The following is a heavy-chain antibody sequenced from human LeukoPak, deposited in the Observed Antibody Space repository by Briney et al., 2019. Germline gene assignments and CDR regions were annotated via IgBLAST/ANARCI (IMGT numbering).Heavy chain of an antibody. CDR3: ARDNYYRSGSFIRWFDP. J-gene: IGHJ5*02. D-gene: IGHD3-10*01. V-gene: IGHV1-18*01. CDR2: ISGYNGNT. CDR1: GYTFTSSG. Sequence: ASVKVSCKASGYTFTSSGISWVRQAPGQGLEWMGWISGYNGNTNYAQKLQGRVTMTTDTSTSTAYMELRSLRSDDTAVYYCARDNYYRSGSFIRWFDPWGQGTLVTVSS.